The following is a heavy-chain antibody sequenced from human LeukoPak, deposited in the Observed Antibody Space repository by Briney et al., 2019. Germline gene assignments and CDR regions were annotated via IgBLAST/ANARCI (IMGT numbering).Heavy chain of an antibody. J-gene: IGHJ5*02. CDR2: IKQDGSEK. CDR3: ARVSGSYSTLRTHGNWFDP. CDR1: GFTFSSYW. V-gene: IGHV3-7*01. Sequence: PGGSLRLSCAASGFTFSSYWMSWVRQAPGKGLEWVANIKQDGSEKYYVDSVKGRFTISRGNAKNSLYLQMNSLRAEDTAVYYCARVSGSYSTLRTHGNWFDPWGQGTLVTVSS. D-gene: IGHD1-26*01.